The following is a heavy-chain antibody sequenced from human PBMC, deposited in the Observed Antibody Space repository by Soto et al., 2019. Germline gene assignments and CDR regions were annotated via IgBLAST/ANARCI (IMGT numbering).Heavy chain of an antibody. CDR1: GFTFSTYA. CDR3: ARDGNTYYYDRQDY. D-gene: IGHD3-22*01. CDR2: ISYDGSNK. Sequence: QVQLVESGGGVVQPGRSLRLSCAASGFTFSTYAMNWVRQAPGKGLEWVALISYDGSNKYYADSVKGRFTISRDNSKNTLYLQMNSLRGDDTAVYYCARDGNTYYYDRQDYWGQGSLVTVSS. J-gene: IGHJ4*02. V-gene: IGHV3-30-3*01.